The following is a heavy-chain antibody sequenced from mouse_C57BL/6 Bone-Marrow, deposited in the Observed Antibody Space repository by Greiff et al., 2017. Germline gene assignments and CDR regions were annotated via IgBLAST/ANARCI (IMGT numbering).Heavy chain of an antibody. CDR3: FYDYDAMDY. CDR1: GYTFTDYE. J-gene: IGHJ4*01. Sequence: QVQLLQSGAELVRPGASVTLSCKASGYTFTDYEMHWVKQTPVHGLEWIGAIDPETGGTAYNQKFKGKAILTADKSSSTAYMELRSLTSEDSAVYYFFYDYDAMDYWGQGTSVTVSS. V-gene: IGHV1-15*01. D-gene: IGHD1-1*01. CDR2: IDPETGGT.